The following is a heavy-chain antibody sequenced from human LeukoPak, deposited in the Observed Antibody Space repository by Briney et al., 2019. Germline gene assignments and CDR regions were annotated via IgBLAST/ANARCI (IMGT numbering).Heavy chain of an antibody. CDR3: ARSDSSGYYYDY. V-gene: IGHV4-34*01. CDR2: INHSGST. J-gene: IGHJ4*02. D-gene: IGHD3-22*01. CDR1: GGSFSGYY. Sequence: PSETLSLTCAVYGGSFSGYYWSWIRQPPGKGPEWIGEINHSGSTNYNPSLKSRVTISVDTSKNQFSLKLSSVTAADTAVYYCARSDSSGYYYDYWGQGTLVTVSS.